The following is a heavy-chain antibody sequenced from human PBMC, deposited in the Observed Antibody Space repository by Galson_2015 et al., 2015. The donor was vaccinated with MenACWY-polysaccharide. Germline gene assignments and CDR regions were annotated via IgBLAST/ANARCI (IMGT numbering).Heavy chain of an antibody. Sequence: SLRLSCAASGFTFSSYAMSWVRQAPGKGLEWVSAISGRGGSTYYADSVRGRFTISRDNSKNTLYLQMNSLRAEDTAIYYCAKDERSGWFGIFVYWGQGILVTFSS. D-gene: IGHD6-19*01. CDR2: ISGRGGST. CDR1: GFTFSSYA. CDR3: AKDERSGWFGIFVY. V-gene: IGHV3-23*01. J-gene: IGHJ4*02.